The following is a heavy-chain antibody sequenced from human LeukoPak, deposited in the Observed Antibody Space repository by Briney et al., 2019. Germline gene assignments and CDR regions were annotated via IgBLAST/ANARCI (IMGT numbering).Heavy chain of an antibody. V-gene: IGHV4-59*01. J-gene: IGHJ2*01. D-gene: IGHD6-6*01. CDR1: GGSISSYY. CDR3: VKYSRAHPTSVSPWYFDL. Sequence: PSETLSLTCTVSGGSISSYYWSWIRQPPGKGLEWIGYIYYSGSTNYNPSLKSRVTISVDTSKNQFSLKLSSVTAADTAVYYCVKYSRAHPTSVSPWYFDLWGRGTLVTVSS. CDR2: IYYSGST.